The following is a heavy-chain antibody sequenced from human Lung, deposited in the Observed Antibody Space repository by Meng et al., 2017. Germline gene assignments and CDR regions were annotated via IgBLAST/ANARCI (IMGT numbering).Heavy chain of an antibody. D-gene: IGHD6-25*01. Sequence: QAQVGQSGAEVKKPGASVKVSCKPSGYNFPDYYIHWVRRAPGQGLEWMGRINPKSGDTHYAQKFQARVTMTGDTSISTAYMELSGLRSDDTAMYYCARDEDISAAGKLFGDYWGQGTLVTVSS. J-gene: IGHJ4*02. CDR3: ARDEDISAAGKLFGDY. V-gene: IGHV1-2*06. CDR1: GYNFPDYY. CDR2: INPKSGDT.